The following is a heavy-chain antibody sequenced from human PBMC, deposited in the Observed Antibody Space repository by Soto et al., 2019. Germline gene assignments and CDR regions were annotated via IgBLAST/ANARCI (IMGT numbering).Heavy chain of an antibody. Sequence: SETLSLTCTVSGGSISSYYWSWIRQPPGKGLEWIGYIYYSGSTNYNPSLKSRVTISVDTSKNQFSLKLSSVTAADTAVYYCARHTYCGGDCYSGYFDYWGQGTLVTVSS. V-gene: IGHV4-59*08. D-gene: IGHD2-21*02. CDR2: IYYSGST. CDR3: ARHTYCGGDCYSGYFDY. CDR1: GGSISSYY. J-gene: IGHJ4*02.